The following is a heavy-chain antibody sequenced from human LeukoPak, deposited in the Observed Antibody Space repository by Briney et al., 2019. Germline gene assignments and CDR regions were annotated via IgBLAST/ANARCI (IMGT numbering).Heavy chain of an antibody. CDR3: TTPGGSGQGYFDY. CDR1: GFAFANAR. CDR2: IKNKTDGGTI. D-gene: IGHD3-16*01. V-gene: IGHV3-15*01. Sequence: GGSLRLSCAASGFAFANARMTWVRQAPGKGLEWLGRIKNKTDGGTIDYAAPVGGRFTISRDDSKNTLYLQMNSLKTEDTAVYYCTTPGGSGQGYFDYWGQGTLVTVSS. J-gene: IGHJ4*02.